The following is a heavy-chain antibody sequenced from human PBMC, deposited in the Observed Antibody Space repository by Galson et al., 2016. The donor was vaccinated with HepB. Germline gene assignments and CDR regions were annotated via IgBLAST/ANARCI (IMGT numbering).Heavy chain of an antibody. V-gene: IGHV2-70*04. D-gene: IGHD3-22*01. CDR2: IAWADDK. CDR3: ARTTGSYDDSNYHLDY. J-gene: IGHJ4*02. CDR1: GFSLSTTGMR. Sequence: PALVKPTQTLTLTCTFSGFSLSTTGMRVAWIRQPPGKALEWLARIAWADDKFYSNSLKTRLTRSKDTSKTQVILTMTNMRPVDTATYYYARTTGSYDDSNYHLDYWGQGTLVTVSS.